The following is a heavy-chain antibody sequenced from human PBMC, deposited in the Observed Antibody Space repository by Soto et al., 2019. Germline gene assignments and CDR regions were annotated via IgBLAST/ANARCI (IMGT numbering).Heavy chain of an antibody. V-gene: IGHV1-46*01. CDR2: LNPNGGST. D-gene: IGHD6-13*01. CDR1: GYTFTNSY. J-gene: IGHJ4*02. Sequence: QVQLVQSGAEVKKPGASVKVSCKASGYTFTNSYIHWVRQAPGQGLEWMALLNPNGGSTNYAQNFQRRVTVTRDTSTSTVYMELTSLTSEDTAVYYCARNLAAGDYWGQGTLVTVSS. CDR3: ARNLAAGDY.